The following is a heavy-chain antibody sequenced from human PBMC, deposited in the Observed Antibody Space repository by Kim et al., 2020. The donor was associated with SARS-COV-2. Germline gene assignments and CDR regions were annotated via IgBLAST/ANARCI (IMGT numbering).Heavy chain of an antibody. J-gene: IGHJ5*02. Sequence: GGSLRLSCAASGFTFSSYWMHWVHQAPGKGLVWVSRINSDGSSTSYADSVKGRFTISRDNAKNTLYLQMNSLRAEDMAVYYCAREMALWNWFDPWGQGTLVTVSS. V-gene: IGHV3-74*01. CDR2: INSDGSST. CDR3: AREMALWNWFDP. D-gene: IGHD3-10*01. CDR1: GFTFSSYW.